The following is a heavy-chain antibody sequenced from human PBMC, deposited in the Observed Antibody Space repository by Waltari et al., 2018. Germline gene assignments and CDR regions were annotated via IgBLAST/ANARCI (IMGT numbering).Heavy chain of an antibody. CDR3: ARDRGRGLYFDS. Sequence: QLQLQESGPGLVKPSGTLSLTCDVSGGSVRSSDWWRWVRQSPGKGLEWVGQVHGSGKSYYNPSFASRVTVSRETSTNQFSLKVTSATAADTAVYYCARDRGRGLYFDSWGQGTLVTVSP. J-gene: IGHJ4*02. CDR2: VHGSGKS. D-gene: IGHD2-15*01. CDR1: GGSVRSSDW. V-gene: IGHV4-4*02.